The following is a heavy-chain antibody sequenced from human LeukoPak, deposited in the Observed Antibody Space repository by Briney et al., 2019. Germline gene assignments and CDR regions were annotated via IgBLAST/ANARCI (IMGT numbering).Heavy chain of an antibody. CDR1: GFTFSTYE. CDR3: AKRGYCRGGTCFSHDAFDI. D-gene: IGHD2-15*01. V-gene: IGHV3-48*03. J-gene: IGHJ3*02. Sequence: AGGSLRLSCAASGFTFSTYEMNWVRQAPGKGLEWVSYISSSGSTIYYADSVKGRFTISRDNAKNSLFLQMNSLRAEDTAVYYCAKRGYCRGGTCFSHDAFDIWGQGTMVTVSS. CDR2: ISSSGSTI.